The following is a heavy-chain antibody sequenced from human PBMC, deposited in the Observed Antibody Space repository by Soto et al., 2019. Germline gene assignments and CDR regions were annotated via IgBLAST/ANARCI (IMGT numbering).Heavy chain of an antibody. Sequence: QVLLEESGPGLVRPSGTLSLTCSVSGASINSANWWVWVRQPPGKGLEWIGKIYHIGSTTYNPSLKSRATISVDKSKNQFSLIVTSVTAADTGVYYCAKRYDFWSGRWYGLGVWGQGTTVTVSS. CDR1: GASINSANW. D-gene: IGHD3-3*01. J-gene: IGHJ6*02. CDR3: AKRYDFWSGRWYGLGV. CDR2: IYHIGST. V-gene: IGHV4-4*02.